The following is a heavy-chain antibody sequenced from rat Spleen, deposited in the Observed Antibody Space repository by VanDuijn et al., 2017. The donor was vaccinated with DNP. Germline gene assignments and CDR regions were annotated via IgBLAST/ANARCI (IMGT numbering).Heavy chain of an antibody. D-gene: IGHD3-1*01. CDR2: INKDSSTI. Sequence: EVKLVESGGVLVQPGRSLKLSCAASGLNFSDYWMGWVRQAPGKGLEWMGEINKDSSTINSSPSLRERFTISRDNAQNSLYLQMSKVGSDDTAIYYCARKSSKGWFYDFWGPGTMVTVSS. CDR3: ARKSSKGWFYDF. CDR1: GLNFSDYW. V-gene: IGHV4-2*01. J-gene: IGHJ1*01.